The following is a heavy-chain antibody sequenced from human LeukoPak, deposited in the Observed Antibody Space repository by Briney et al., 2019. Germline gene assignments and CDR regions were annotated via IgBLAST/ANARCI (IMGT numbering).Heavy chain of an antibody. CDR3: ARDKYSSSWYVDDY. D-gene: IGHD6-13*01. CDR1: EFTFSSYS. Sequence: GGSLRLSCAASEFTFSSYSMDWVRQAPGKGLEWVSSISSSSSYIYYADSGKGRFTISRDNAKNSLYLQMNSLRAEDTAVYYCARDKYSSSWYVDDYWGQGTLVTVSS. V-gene: IGHV3-21*01. CDR2: ISSSSSYI. J-gene: IGHJ4*02.